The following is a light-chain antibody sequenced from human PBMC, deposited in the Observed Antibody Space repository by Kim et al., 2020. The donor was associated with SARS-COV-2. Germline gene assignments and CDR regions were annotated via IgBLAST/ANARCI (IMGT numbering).Light chain of an antibody. J-gene: IGKJ2*01. CDR1: QGISSF. Sequence: ASLSNRVTSTCRASQGISSFLAGFQQKPGKAPEHLIYAASTLQSGVPSRFSGSGSGTEYSLTITGLQPEDFATYFCQQFQSYPYTFGQGTKLEI. CDR2: AAS. V-gene: IGKV1-9*01. CDR3: QQFQSYPYT.